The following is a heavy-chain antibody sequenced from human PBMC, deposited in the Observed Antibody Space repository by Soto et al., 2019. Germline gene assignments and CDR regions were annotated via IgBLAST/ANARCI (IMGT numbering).Heavy chain of an antibody. CDR3: ARLGYYYDSSGLFDY. Sequence: XEPLKISCKGCGESFTSYPIDWVRQMPGKALEWMGMIYTGESDTRYSPSFQGQVTISADKSISTAYLQWSSLKDPETAMYYCARLGYYYDSSGLFDYWGQGTLVTASS. D-gene: IGHD3-22*01. V-gene: IGHV5-51*01. CDR2: IYTGESDT. J-gene: IGHJ4*02. CDR1: GESFTSYP.